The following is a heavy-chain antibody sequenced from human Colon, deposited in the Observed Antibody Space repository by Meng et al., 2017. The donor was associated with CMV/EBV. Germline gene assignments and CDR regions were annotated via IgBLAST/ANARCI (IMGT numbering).Heavy chain of an antibody. CDR1: GFTFSSFC. Sequence: GESLKISCAASGFTFSSFCMNWVRQAPGKGLEWVANIKQDGSEKYYVDSVKGRFTISRDNAKNSLYLQMNSLRAEDTAVYYCARAQGGFSSPSRAGRYFDLWGRGTLVTVSS. J-gene: IGHJ2*01. CDR3: ARAQGGFSSPSRAGRYFDL. V-gene: IGHV3-7*04. D-gene: IGHD2-2*01. CDR2: IKQDGSEK.